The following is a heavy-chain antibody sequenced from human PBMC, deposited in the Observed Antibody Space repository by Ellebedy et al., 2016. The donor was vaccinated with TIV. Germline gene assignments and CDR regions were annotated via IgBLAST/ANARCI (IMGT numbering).Heavy chain of an antibody. V-gene: IGHV3-21*01. D-gene: IGHD6-25*01. Sequence: GGSLRLXXAASGFTFSSYSMNWVRQAPGKGLEWVSSISSSSSYIYYADSVKGRFTIFRDNAKNSLYLQMNSLRGEDSAVYYCGRGASGRYVGYSNFWGQGTLVTVSS. CDR2: ISSSSSYI. J-gene: IGHJ4*02. CDR3: GRGASGRYVGYSNF. CDR1: GFTFSSYS.